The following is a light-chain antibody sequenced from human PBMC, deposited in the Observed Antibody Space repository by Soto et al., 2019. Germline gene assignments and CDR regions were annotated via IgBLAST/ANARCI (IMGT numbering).Light chain of an antibody. CDR3: PRSTRSPFT. Sequence: DSQLTQAPSSLSASVGDRVTITCRASQGISNYLAWYQQKPGKVPKLLIYAASTLQSGVPSRFSGSGSGTDFTLTISSLQPYFVVIHCPPRSTRSPFT. CDR2: AAS. CDR1: QGISNY. J-gene: IGKJ3*01. V-gene: IGKV1-27*01.